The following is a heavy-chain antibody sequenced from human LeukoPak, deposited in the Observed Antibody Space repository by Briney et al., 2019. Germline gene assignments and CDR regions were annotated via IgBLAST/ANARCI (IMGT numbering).Heavy chain of an antibody. CDR1: GGSISSYN. Sequence: SETLSLTCTVSGGSISSYNWSWIRQPPGKGLEWIGYIYYSGSTKYNPSLKSRVTISIDTSKNQFSLKLSSVTAADTAVYYCARVGNIVVGDYYYMDVWGKGTTVTVSS. CDR2: IYYSGST. J-gene: IGHJ6*03. V-gene: IGHV4-59*01. CDR3: ARVGNIVVGDYYYMDV. D-gene: IGHD2-2*01.